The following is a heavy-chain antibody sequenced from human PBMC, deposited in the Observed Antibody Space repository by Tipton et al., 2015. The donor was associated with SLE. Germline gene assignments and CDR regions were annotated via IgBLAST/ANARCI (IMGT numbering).Heavy chain of an antibody. CDR1: GYSISSGDY. J-gene: IGHJ6*02. CDR3: ARRGALAAAGVYYYYGMDV. V-gene: IGHV4-61*08. D-gene: IGHD6-13*01. CDR2: IYYSGST. Sequence: TLSLTCAVSGYSISSGDYWGWIRQPPGKGLEWIGYIYYSGSTDYNPSLKSRVTISLDTSKNQFSLKLNSVTAADTAVYYCARRGALAAAGVYYYYGMDVWGQGTTVTVSS.